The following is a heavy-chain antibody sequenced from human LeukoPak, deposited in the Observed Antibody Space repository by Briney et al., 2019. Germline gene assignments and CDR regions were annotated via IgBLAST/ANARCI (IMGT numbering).Heavy chain of an antibody. V-gene: IGHV3-48*03. CDR1: GFTFSSYE. CDR2: ISSSGSTI. D-gene: IGHD2-15*01. CDR3: ARGGGWYSSNGDY. Sequence: GGSLRLSCAASGFTFSSYEMKWVRQAPGRGLEGVSYISSSGSTIYYADSVKGRFTISRDNAKNSLYLQMNSLRAEDTAVYYCARGGGWYSSNGDYWGQGTLVTVSS. J-gene: IGHJ4*02.